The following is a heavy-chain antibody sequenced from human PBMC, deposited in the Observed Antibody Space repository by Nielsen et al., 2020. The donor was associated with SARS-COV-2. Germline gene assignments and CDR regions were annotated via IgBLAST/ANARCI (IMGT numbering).Heavy chain of an antibody. V-gene: IGHV3-23*01. CDR1: GFPFGNYA. CDR2: LSGSSEGT. CDR3: AKAFRSSDWVRAATDF. D-gene: IGHD6-25*01. J-gene: IGHJ4*02. Sequence: GGSRRFPLPPLGFPFGNYALSWFRKAQGRGWNWVSTLSGSSEGTYYADSVEGRFTISRDNSKNTLYLQMNSLRAEDTAVYYCAKAFRSSDWVRAATDFWGQGTLVTVSS.